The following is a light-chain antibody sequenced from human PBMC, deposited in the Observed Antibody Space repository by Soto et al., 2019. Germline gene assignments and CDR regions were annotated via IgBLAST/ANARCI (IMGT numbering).Light chain of an antibody. CDR3: TSYAGSNNVI. CDR2: EVY. J-gene: IGLJ2*01. CDR1: SSDVGAYNY. V-gene: IGLV2-8*01. Sequence: QSVLTQPPSASGSPGQSVTISCTGTSSDVGAYNYVSWYQHHPGKAPKLLIYEVYKRASGVPDRFSGFKSGNTASLLVSGLQAEDEADYNCTSYAGSNNVIFGGGTKLTVL.